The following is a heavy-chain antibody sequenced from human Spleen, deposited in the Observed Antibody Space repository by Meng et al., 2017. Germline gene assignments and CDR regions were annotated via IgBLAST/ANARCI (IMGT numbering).Heavy chain of an antibody. D-gene: IGHD4-17*01. CDR1: GGSISSGSYY. CDR3: ATLGEYGDYNWFDP. J-gene: IGHJ5*02. V-gene: IGHV4-61*02. CDR2: IYTSGST. Sequence: SETLSLTCTVSGGSISSGSYYWSWIRQPAGKGLEWIGRIYTSGSTNYNPSLKSRVTISVDTSKNQFSLKLSSVTAADTAVYYCATLGEYGDYNWFDPWGQGTLVTVSS.